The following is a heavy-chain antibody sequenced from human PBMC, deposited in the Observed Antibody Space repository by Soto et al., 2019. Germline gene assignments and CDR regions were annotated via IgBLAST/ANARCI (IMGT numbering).Heavy chain of an antibody. J-gene: IGHJ4*02. D-gene: IGHD5-18*01. CDR3: ASGYSYGIYYFDY. CDR1: GYSFTSYW. Sequence: GESLKISCKGSGYSFTSYWNGWVRQMPGKGLEWMGIIYPGNSDTRYSPSFQGQVTNSADKSISPAYLQWSSLKASDTAMYYCASGYSYGIYYFDYWGQGTLVTVSS. CDR2: IYPGNSDT. V-gene: IGHV5-51*01.